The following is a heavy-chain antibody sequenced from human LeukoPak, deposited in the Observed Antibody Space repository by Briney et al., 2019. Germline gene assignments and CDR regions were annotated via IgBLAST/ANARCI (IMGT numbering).Heavy chain of an antibody. J-gene: IGHJ4*02. V-gene: IGHV4-59*01. D-gene: IGHD6-13*01. CDR2: IYYSGSA. Sequence: SETLSLTCTVSGGSTSSYYWSWIRQPPGKGLEWIGYIYYSGSANYHPSLKSRVTISVDTSKNRFSLRLSSVTAADTAVYYCARVTGYMVEDYFDYWGQGTLVTVSS. CDR3: ARVTGYMVEDYFDY. CDR1: GGSTSSYY.